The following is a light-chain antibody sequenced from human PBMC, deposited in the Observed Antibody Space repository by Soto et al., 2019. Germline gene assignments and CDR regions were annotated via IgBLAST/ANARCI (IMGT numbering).Light chain of an antibody. V-gene: IGKV3-15*01. J-gene: IGKJ2*01. CDR2: GTS. CDR1: QSFSSN. Sequence: ELVMTQSPAALSVSRGEGSTVCFRASQSFSSNVAWYQQKPGQAPRLLIYGTSTRVTGIPARFSGSGSGTDFTLTISSLEPEDFAVYYCQHRTSRYTFGQGTKVDIK. CDR3: QHRTSRYT.